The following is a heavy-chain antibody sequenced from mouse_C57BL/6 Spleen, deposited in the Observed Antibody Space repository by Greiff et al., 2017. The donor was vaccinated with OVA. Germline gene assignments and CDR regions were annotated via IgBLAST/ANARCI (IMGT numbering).Heavy chain of an antibody. CDR3: ARKYYYGSVYAMDY. Sequence: QVQLKESGPGLVQPSQSLSITCTVSGFSLTSYGVHWVRQSPGKGLEWLGVIWSGGSTDYNAAFISRLSISKDNSKSQVFFKMNSLQADDTAIYYCARKYYYGSVYAMDYWGQGTSVTVSS. D-gene: IGHD1-1*01. V-gene: IGHV2-2*01. CDR1: GFSLTSYG. CDR2: IWSGGST. J-gene: IGHJ4*01.